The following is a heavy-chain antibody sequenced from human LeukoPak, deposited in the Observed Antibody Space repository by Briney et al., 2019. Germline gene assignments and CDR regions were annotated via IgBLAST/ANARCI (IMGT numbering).Heavy chain of an antibody. Sequence: SETLSLTCAVYGGSFSGYYWSWIRQPPGKGLEWIGEINHSGSTNYNPSLKSRVTISVDTSKNQFSLKLSSVTAADTAVYYCRGLYYYYYYMDVCGKGTTVTISS. CDR3: RGLYYYYYYMDV. CDR1: GGSFSGYY. CDR2: INHSGST. V-gene: IGHV4-34*01. J-gene: IGHJ6*03.